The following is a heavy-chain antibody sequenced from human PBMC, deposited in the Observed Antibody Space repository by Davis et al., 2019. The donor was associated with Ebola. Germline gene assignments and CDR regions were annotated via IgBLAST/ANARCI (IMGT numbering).Heavy chain of an antibody. J-gene: IGHJ4*02. CDR3: ARVDWNYVLDY. CDR1: GGSIRSYY. CDR2: INHSGGT. D-gene: IGHD1-7*01. Sequence: MPSETLSLTCTVSGGSIRSYYWTWIRQPPGTGLEWIGEINHSGGTKYNPSLKSRVTISVDTSKNQFSLKLSSVTAADTAVYYCARVDWNYVLDYWGQGTLVTVSS. V-gene: IGHV4-34*01.